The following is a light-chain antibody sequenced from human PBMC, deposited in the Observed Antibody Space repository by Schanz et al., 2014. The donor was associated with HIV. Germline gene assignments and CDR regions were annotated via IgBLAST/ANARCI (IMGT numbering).Light chain of an antibody. V-gene: IGKV3-20*01. CDR2: GAS. J-gene: IGKJ4*01. CDR3: QYFGNSGGT. Sequence: IVMTQSPATLSLSPGERATLSCRASQSLGGSQLAWYQHKPGQAPRLLIYGASNRATGIPDRFSGGGSGTDFTLTISRLEPEDFAVYFCQYFGNSGGTFGGGTKVEIK. CDR1: QSLGGSQ.